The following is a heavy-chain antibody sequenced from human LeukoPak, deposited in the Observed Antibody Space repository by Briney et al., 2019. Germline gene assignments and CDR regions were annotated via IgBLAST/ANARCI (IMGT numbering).Heavy chain of an antibody. CDR2: IYPGDSNT. J-gene: IGHJ5*02. D-gene: IGHD2-15*01. V-gene: IGHV5-51*01. CDR3: VRSPACSGGDCYPNWFDP. Sequence: GESLKISCKGSGYSFTSYWIGWVRQMPGKGLEWMGIIYPGDSNTKYSPPFQGQVTISVDKSITTAYLQWSSLKASDTAMYYCVRSPACSGGDCYPNWFDPWGQGTLVTVSS. CDR1: GYSFTSYW.